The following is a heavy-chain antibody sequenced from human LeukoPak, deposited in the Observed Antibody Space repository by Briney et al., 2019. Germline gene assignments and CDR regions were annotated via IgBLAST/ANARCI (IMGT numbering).Heavy chain of an antibody. V-gene: IGHV3-9*01. CDR1: GFIFDDYA. CDR2: ITWNSGST. D-gene: IGHD2-2*01. Sequence: GGSLILSCAASGFIFDDYAMHWVRQAPGKGLERVSGITWNSGSTGYADSVKGRFTISRDNAKNSLFVQMNSLRAEDTALYYCAKDACSGTSCSLDYWGQGTLVTVSS. CDR3: AKDACSGTSCSLDY. J-gene: IGHJ4*02.